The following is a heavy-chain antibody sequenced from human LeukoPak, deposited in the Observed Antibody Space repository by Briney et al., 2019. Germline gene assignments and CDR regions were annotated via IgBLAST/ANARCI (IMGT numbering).Heavy chain of an antibody. J-gene: IGHJ4*02. V-gene: IGHV3-15*01. CDR2: SKGKIDGGTT. CDR3: LLVGSRLGEFPDY. D-gene: IGHD3-16*01. Sequence: GGSLRLSCTASGFTFSNACMTWVRQAPGKGLEWVGRSKGKIDGGTTDYSAPVKGRFTISRDDSKNTLYLQMNSLKTEDTAVYYCLLVGSRLGEFPDYWGQGTLVTVSS. CDR1: GFTFSNAC.